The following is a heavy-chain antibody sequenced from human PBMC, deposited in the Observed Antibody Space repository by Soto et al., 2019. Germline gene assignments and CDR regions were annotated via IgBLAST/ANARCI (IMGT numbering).Heavy chain of an antibody. Sequence: EVQLVESGGGLVQPGGSLRLFCAGSGFTFSSYDMHWVRQATGKGLEWVSTIGTVGDTYYADSVKGRFTISRESGKNSLYLQMNSLRAEDTALYYCAKDKSPGYGSGSSRYYGMDVWGQGTTVSVSS. D-gene: IGHD3-10*01. V-gene: IGHV3-13*01. J-gene: IGHJ6*02. CDR2: IGTVGDT. CDR3: AKDKSPGYGSGSSRYYGMDV. CDR1: GFTFSSYD.